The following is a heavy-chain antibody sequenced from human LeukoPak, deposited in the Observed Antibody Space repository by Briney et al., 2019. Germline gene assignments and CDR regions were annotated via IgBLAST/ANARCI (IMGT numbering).Heavy chain of an antibody. J-gene: IGHJ3*02. D-gene: IGHD6-19*01. V-gene: IGHV3-64D*09. Sequence: GGSLILSCSASGFTFSSYAMHWVRQAPGKGLEYVSAISSNGGSTYYADSVKGRFTISRDNSKNTLYLQMSSLRAEDTAVYYCVKGDRGSGWYRGAFDIWGQGTMVTVSS. CDR2: ISSNGGST. CDR1: GFTFSSYA. CDR3: VKGDRGSGWYRGAFDI.